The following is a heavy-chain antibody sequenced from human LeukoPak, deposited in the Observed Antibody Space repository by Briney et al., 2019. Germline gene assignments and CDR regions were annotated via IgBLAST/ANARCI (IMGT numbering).Heavy chain of an antibody. CDR2: INHSGST. Sequence: SETLSLTCAVYGGSFSGYYWSWIRQPPGKGLEWIGEINHSGSTNYNPSLKSRVTISVDTSKNQFSLKLSSVTAADTAVYYCARGRSDWRQPSIDYWGQGTLVTVSS. V-gene: IGHV4-34*01. CDR3: ARGRSDWRQPSIDY. J-gene: IGHJ4*02. CDR1: GGSFSGYY. D-gene: IGHD3-9*01.